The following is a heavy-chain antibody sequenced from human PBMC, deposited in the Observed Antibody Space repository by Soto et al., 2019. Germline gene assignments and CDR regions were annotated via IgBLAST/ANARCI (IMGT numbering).Heavy chain of an antibody. CDR2: ISGSGSTI. CDR3: AREVVVFGVIIPTPMDV. D-gene: IGHD3-22*01. V-gene: IGHV3-48*03. Sequence: GGSLRLSCAASGFTFSGYEMNWVRQAPGKGLGWVSYISGSGSTIYYADSLKGRFTISRDNAKDSLYLQMNSLRAEDTAVYYCAREVVVFGVIIPTPMDVWGQGTTVTVS. J-gene: IGHJ6*02. CDR1: GFTFSGYE.